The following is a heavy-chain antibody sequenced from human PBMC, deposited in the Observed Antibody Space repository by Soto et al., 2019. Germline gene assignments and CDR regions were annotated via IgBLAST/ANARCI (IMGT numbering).Heavy chain of an antibody. V-gene: IGHV4-39*01. CDR1: GYSMSSSDYY. CDR2: IYYSGST. D-gene: IGHD6-19*01. CDR3: AGRTVNIRTFYSGLKTHCFDY. Sequence: SETLSLTCAVSGYSMSSSDYYWGWIRQPPGKGLEWIGSIYYSGSTYYNPSLQSRVAISVDTSKNQISLKLKSVTAADTAIYYCAGRTVNIRTFYSGLKTHCFDYWGQGAPVTVSS. J-gene: IGHJ4*02.